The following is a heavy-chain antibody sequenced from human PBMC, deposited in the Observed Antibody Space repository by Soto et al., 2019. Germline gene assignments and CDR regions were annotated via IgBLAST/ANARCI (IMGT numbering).Heavy chain of an antibody. CDR1: GFTFSSYA. CDR3: ARWVQRRGYYYGMDV. V-gene: IGHV3-21*01. J-gene: IGHJ6*02. Sequence: PGGSLRLSCAASGFTFSSYAMSWVRQAPGKGLEWVSSISSSSGYIYYADSVKGRFTISRDNAKNSLYLQMNSLRAEDTAVYYCARWVQRRGYYYGMDVWGQGTTVTVSS. CDR2: ISSSSGYI. D-gene: IGHD1-1*01.